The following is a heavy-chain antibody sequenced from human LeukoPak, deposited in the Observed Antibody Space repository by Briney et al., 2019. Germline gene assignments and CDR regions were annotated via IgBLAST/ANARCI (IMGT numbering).Heavy chain of an antibody. J-gene: IGHJ4*02. D-gene: IGHD3-16*02. CDR2: ISGSGGST. V-gene: IGHV3-23*01. Sequence: GGSLRLSCAASGFTFSSYAMSWVRQAPGKGLEWVSAISGSGGSTYYADSVKGRFTISRDKSKNTLYLQMNSLRAEDTAVYYCAKDNGHYDYLWGSYRRTWYYFDYWGQGTLVTVSS. CDR3: AKDNGHYDYLWGSYRRTWYYFDY. CDR1: GFTFSSYA.